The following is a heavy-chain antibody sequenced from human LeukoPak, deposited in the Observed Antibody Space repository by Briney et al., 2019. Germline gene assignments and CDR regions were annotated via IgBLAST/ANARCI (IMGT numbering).Heavy chain of an antibody. CDR3: ARPLGYSGSGSYYAY. D-gene: IGHD3-10*01. V-gene: IGHV3-48*03. Sequence: GGSLRLSCSASGFTFTNYEMNWVRQAPGKGLEWVSYISGSGDVIHYADSVKGRFTISRDNAENSLFLQMNSLRAEDAAVYFCARPLGYSGSGSYYAYWGQGTLVTVSS. CDR2: ISGSGDVI. J-gene: IGHJ4*02. CDR1: GFTFTNYE.